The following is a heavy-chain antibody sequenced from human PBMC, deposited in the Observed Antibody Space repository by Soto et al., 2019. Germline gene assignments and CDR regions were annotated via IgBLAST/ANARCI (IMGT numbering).Heavy chain of an antibody. D-gene: IGHD3-16*01. J-gene: IGHJ4*02. CDR3: ARDYVSGSSDS. V-gene: IGHV3-74*01. CDR2: IKTDGSTT. Sequence: PGGSLRLSCAASGFTFSSHWIHWVRQTPGKGLMWVSHIKTDGSTTNYADSVKGRFTISRDNTKNTLYLQMNSLRAEDTAVYYCARDYVSGSSDSWGPGTLVTVSS. CDR1: GFTFSSHW.